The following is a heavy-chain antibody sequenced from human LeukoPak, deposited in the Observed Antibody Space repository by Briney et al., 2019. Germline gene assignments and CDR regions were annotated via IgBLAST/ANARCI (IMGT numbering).Heavy chain of an antibody. V-gene: IGHV3-23*01. CDR3: AAYRQVLLPFES. CDR1: GFTFSSYG. CDR2: ISGSGGST. J-gene: IGHJ4*02. D-gene: IGHD2-8*02. Sequence: GGTLRLSCAASGFTFSSYGMSWVRQAPGKGLEWVSAISGSGGSTYYADSVKGRFTISRDNSKNTLYPQMNSLRAEDTAIYYCAAYRQVLLPFESWGQGTLVTVPS.